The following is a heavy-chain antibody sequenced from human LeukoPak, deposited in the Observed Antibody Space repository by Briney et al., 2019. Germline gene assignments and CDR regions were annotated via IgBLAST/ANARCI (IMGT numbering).Heavy chain of an antibody. CDR2: INPSGST. Sequence: PSETLSLTCAVYGGSFSGYYWSWIRQPPGKGLEWIGEINPSGSTNYNPSLKSRVTISVDTSKNQFSLKLSSVTAADTAVYYCAREPLLPRRAIDYWGQGTLVTVSS. CDR3: AREPLLPRRAIDY. V-gene: IGHV4-34*01. J-gene: IGHJ4*02. D-gene: IGHD3-22*01. CDR1: GGSFSGYY.